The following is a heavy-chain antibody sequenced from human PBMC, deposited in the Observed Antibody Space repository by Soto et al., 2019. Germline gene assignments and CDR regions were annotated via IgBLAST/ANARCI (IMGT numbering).Heavy chain of an antibody. Sequence: QVQLVQSGTEVKKPGASVKVSCKASGYTFTGYYIQWVRQAPGERLEWMRWLTPNTGGTKYAQKFQGRVTMTRDTSSRTAYMELSSLRSDDTAVYYCARDRDSDFWYGFPHYGMDVWGQGTTVTVSS. CDR1: GYTFTGYY. CDR3: ARDRDSDFWYGFPHYGMDV. CDR2: LTPNTGGT. V-gene: IGHV1-2*02. J-gene: IGHJ6*02. D-gene: IGHD3-3*01.